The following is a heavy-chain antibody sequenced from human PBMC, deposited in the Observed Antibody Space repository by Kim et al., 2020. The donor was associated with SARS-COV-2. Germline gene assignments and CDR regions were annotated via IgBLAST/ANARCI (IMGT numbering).Heavy chain of an antibody. CDR2: ISSSSSYI. Sequence: GGSLRLSCAASGFTFSSYSMNWVRQAPGKGLEWVSSISSSSSYIYYADSVKGRFTISRDNAKNSLYLQMNSLRAEDTAVYYCARDGGRRYSSSIYYYYGMDVWGQGTTVTVSS. J-gene: IGHJ6*02. CDR1: GFTFSSYS. D-gene: IGHD6-6*01. CDR3: ARDGGRRYSSSIYYYYGMDV. V-gene: IGHV3-21*01.